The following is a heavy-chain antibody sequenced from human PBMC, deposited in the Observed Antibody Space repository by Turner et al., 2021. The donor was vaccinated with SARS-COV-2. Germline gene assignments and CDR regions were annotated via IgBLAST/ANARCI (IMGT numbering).Heavy chain of an antibody. D-gene: IGHD6-13*01. CDR2: ISVGGDTT. Sequence: EVQLLESGGGLVQPGGYLRISCAASGIPFSSYGMSWVRQAPGKGLEWVSIISVGGDTTFYGDSVKGRFTISRDNSRNTLFLQMNSLRAEDTAVYYCAKGSGGSSWYYFDSWGQGTLVTVSS. CDR3: AKGSGGSSWYYFDS. J-gene: IGHJ4*02. V-gene: IGHV3-23*01. CDR1: GIPFSSYG.